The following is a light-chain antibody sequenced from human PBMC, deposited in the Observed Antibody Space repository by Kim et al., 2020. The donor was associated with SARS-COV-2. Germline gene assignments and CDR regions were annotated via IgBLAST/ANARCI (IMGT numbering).Light chain of an antibody. CDR2: DVS. Sequence: AIQLTQSPSSLSASVGDRVTITCRASQDLTSALAWYQQKPQKTPKLLMYDVSTLQSGVPSRFSGSGSGTDFTLTIGSLQPEDFATYYCQQYDNYPRTFGQGTKVDIK. J-gene: IGKJ1*01. CDR1: QDLTSA. CDR3: QQYDNYPRT. V-gene: IGKV1D-13*01.